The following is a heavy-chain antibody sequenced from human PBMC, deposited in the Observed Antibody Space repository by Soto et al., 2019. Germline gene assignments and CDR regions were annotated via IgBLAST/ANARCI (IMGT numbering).Heavy chain of an antibody. J-gene: IGHJ4*02. Sequence: PGGSLRLSCAASGFTFDDYAMHWVRQAPGKGLEWVSGISWNSGSIGYADSVKGRFTISRDNAKNSLYLQMNSLRAEDTALYYCAKDEGRTIRACHYWGQGTLVPVSS. CDR3: AKDEGRTIRACHY. V-gene: IGHV3-9*01. CDR2: ISWNSGSI. D-gene: IGHD1-7*01. CDR1: GFTFDDYA.